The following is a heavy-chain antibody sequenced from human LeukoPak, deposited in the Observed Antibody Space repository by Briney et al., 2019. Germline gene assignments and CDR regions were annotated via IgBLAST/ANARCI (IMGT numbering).Heavy chain of an antibody. V-gene: IGHV3-9*01. CDR3: AKSTAISYYFDY. CDR1: GFTFDDYA. Sequence: GGSLRLSCAASGFTFDDYAMHWVRQAPGKGLEWVSGISRNSGSIGYADSVKGRFTISRDNAKNSLYLQMNSLRAEDTALYYCAKSTAISYYFDYWGQGTLVTVSS. J-gene: IGHJ4*02. CDR2: ISRNSGSI. D-gene: IGHD5-18*01.